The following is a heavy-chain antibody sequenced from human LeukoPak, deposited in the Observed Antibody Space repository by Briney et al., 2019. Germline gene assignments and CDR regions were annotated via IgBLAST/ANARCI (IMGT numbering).Heavy chain of an antibody. J-gene: IGHJ4*02. CDR3: ARTSGY. CDR1: GGSFSGYY. CDR2: INHSGST. V-gene: IGHV4-34*01. Sequence: SETLSLICAVYGGSFSGYYWSWIRQPPGKGLEWIGEINHSGSTNYNPSLKSRVTISVDTSKNQFSLKLSSVTAADTAVYYCARTSGYWGQGTLVTVSS.